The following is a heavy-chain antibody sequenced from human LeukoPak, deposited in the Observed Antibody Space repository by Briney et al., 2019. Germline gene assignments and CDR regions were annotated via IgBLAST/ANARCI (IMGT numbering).Heavy chain of an antibody. D-gene: IGHD2-2*01. CDR1: GYSISSGYY. J-gene: IGHJ5*02. CDR2: IYHSGST. CDR3: ARVLVVVPAAIKMGFDP. V-gene: IGHV4-38-2*02. Sequence: PSETLSLTCTVSGYSISSGYYWGWIRQPPGKGLEWIGSIYHSGSTYYNPSLKSRVTISIDTSKNQFSLKLSSVTAADTAVYYCARVLVVVPAAIKMGFDPWGQGTLVTVSS.